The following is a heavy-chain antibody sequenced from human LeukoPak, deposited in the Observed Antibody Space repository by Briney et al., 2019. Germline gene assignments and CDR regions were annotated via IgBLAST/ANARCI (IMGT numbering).Heavy chain of an antibody. CDR1: GYTLTELS. V-gene: IGHV1-24*01. CDR2: FYPEDGET. CDR3: ATVLRGYSGYDLEAEYFQH. Sequence: ASVKVSCKVSGYTLTELSMHWVRQAPGKGLEGMGGFYPEDGETIYAQKFQGRVTMTEDTSTDTAYMELSSLRSEDTAVYYCATVLRGYSGYDLEAEYFQHWGQGTLVTVSS. D-gene: IGHD5-12*01. J-gene: IGHJ1*01.